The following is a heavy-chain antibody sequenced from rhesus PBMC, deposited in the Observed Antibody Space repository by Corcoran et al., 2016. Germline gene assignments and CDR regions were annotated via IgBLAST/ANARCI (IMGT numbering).Heavy chain of an antibody. D-gene: IGHD3-3*01. Sequence: QVQLQESGPGLVRPAETLSLTCGVSGDSISSVSWWTWIRQPPGKGLEWIGNCVRKSSTTYYNPSLKSRATISKDASQKQFSLKLTSVTAADTAVYFFARRYSSSWTWGQGVLVSVSS. CDR1: GDSISSVSW. V-gene: IGHV4-65*02. CDR2: CVRKSSTT. J-gene: IGHJ4*01. CDR3: ARRYSSSWT.